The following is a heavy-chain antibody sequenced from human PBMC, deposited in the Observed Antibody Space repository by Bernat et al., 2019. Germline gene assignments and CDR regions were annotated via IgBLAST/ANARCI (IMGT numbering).Heavy chain of an antibody. D-gene: IGHD2-15*01. Sequence: QVQLVESGGGVVQPGSSLRLSCAASGSTFSSYGMPWVRQAPGKGLEWVAVISYDGSNKYYADSVKGRFTISRNRSKNTLYLQVNNLRAEDTAVYYCAEDLRRYCSGGSCSEIDYWGQGTLVTVSS. V-gene: IGHV3-30*18. CDR3: AEDLRRYCSGGSCSEIDY. CDR2: ISYDGSNK. CDR1: GSTFSSYG. J-gene: IGHJ4*02.